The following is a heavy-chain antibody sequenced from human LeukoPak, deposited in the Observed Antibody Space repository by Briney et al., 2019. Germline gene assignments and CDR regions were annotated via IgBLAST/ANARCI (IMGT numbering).Heavy chain of an antibody. D-gene: IGHD5-18*01. Sequence: GGSLRLSCAASGFMFSSNWMSWVRLAPGKGLEWVANIKEDGTETYYVDSVKGRFTISRDNAKNSLYLQMNSLRVEDTAVYYCAKALSGYAYGGGFDYWGQGTLVAVSS. CDR1: GFMFSSNW. CDR2: IKEDGTET. CDR3: AKALSGYAYGGGFDY. V-gene: IGHV3-7*03. J-gene: IGHJ4*02.